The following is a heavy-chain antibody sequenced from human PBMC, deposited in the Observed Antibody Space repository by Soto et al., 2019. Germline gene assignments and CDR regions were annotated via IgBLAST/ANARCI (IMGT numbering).Heavy chain of an antibody. D-gene: IGHD3-22*01. CDR3: AKDFLRITMIVVVMGMCDY. CDR1: GFTFSSYA. V-gene: IGHV3-23*01. J-gene: IGHJ4*02. CDR2: ISGSGGST. Sequence: EVQLLESGGGLVQPGGSLRLSCAASGFTFSSYAMSWVRQAPGKGLEWVSAISGSGGSTYYADSVKGRFTITRDNSKNTLYLQMNRLRAEDTAVYYCAKDFLRITMIVVVMGMCDYWGQGTLVTVSP.